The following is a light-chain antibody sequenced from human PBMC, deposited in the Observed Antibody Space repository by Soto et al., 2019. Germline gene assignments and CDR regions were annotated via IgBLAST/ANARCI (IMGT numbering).Light chain of an antibody. CDR2: EGS. Sequence: QSALTQPASVSGSPGQSITISCTGTSSDVGSYNLVSWYQQHPGKAPKLMIYEGSKRPSGVSNRFSGSKSGNTASLTISGLQAEDEADYYCCSYAGSNLKVGGGTKLTVL. CDR1: SSDVGSYNL. V-gene: IGLV2-23*01. CDR3: CSYAGSNLK. J-gene: IGLJ2*01.